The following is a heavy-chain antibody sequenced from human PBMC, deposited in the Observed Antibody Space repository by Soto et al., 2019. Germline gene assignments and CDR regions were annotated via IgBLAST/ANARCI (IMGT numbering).Heavy chain of an antibody. Sequence: EVQLVESGGGLVQPGGSLRLSCAASGFTFSSYSVNWVRQAPGKGLEWVSYISSSSSTIFYADSVKGRFTISRDNAKNSLYLQMNSLRAEDTAVYYCARVGYCSTTSCVTQGYYYYYMDVWGKGTTVTVSS. V-gene: IGHV3-48*01. D-gene: IGHD2-2*01. CDR1: GFTFSSYS. J-gene: IGHJ6*03. CDR3: ARVGYCSTTSCVTQGYYYYYMDV. CDR2: ISSSSSTI.